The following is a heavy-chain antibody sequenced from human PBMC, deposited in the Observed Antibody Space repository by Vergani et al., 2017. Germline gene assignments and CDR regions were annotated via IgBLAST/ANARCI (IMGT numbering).Heavy chain of an antibody. D-gene: IGHD4-11*01. CDR2: IDHPVRP. CDR1: GGSFTSYH. Sequence: QVQLQQWGGGLLKPSETLSLTCVVNGGSFTSYHWTWIRQSPGEGLEGVGDIDHPVRPDYNPSLKSRLTMSVDKSRNQFSLTLNSVTATDTAIYFCARVNTETNGHLYYYYYMDVWGQGTAVTVS. CDR3: ARVNTETNGHLYYYYYMDV. J-gene: IGHJ6*03. V-gene: IGHV4-34*01.